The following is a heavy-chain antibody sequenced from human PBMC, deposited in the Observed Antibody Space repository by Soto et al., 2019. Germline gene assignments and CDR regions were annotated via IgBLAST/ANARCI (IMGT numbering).Heavy chain of an antibody. CDR1: GYKFTTYF. Sequence: QVQLVQSGAELKKPGASVKVACKASGYKFTTYFIHWVRQAPGQGLEWMGMIHPSGDTGYGQKFRGRVTMTIDTSTTTAYMELRNLTSEDTAVDFSVRGYCTTSPCSGDFQFWGQGTLVTVSS. CDR2: IHPSGDT. J-gene: IGHJ1*01. V-gene: IGHV1-46*01. D-gene: IGHD2-15*01. CDR3: VRGYCTTSPCSGDFQF.